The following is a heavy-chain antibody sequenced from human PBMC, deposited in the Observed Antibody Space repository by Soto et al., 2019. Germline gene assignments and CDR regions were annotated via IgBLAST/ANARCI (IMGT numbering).Heavy chain of an antibody. Sequence: VGSLRLSCAASGFTFSSYAMSWVRQAPGKGLEYVSAISSNGGSTYYANSVKGRFTISRDNSKNTLYLQMGSLRAEDMAVYYCAMAYGSGSSYCFGYWGEGTLVTVS. J-gene: IGHJ4*02. V-gene: IGHV3-64*01. D-gene: IGHD3-10*01. CDR3: AMAYGSGSSYCFGY. CDR1: GFTFSSYA. CDR2: ISSNGGST.